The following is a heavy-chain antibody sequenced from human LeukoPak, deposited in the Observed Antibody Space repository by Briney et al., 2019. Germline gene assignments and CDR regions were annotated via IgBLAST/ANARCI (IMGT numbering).Heavy chain of an antibody. V-gene: IGHV1-18*01. Sequence: ASVKVSCKASGYTFTSYGISWVRQAPGQGLEWMGWIGAYNGNTNYAQKLQGRVTMTTDTSTSTAYMELRSLRSDDTAVYYCARDNRLWLPNYFDYWGQGTLVTVSS. CDR1: GYTFTSYG. CDR2: IGAYNGNT. CDR3: ARDNRLWLPNYFDY. D-gene: IGHD5-18*01. J-gene: IGHJ4*02.